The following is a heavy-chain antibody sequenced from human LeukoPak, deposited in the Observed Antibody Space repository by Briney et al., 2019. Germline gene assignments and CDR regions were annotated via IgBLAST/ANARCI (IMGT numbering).Heavy chain of an antibody. D-gene: IGHD5-12*01. J-gene: IGHJ4*02. CDR2: ISGSSTYI. V-gene: IGHV3-21*01. CDR1: GFTFSSHT. Sequence: RSGGSLRLSCAVSGFTFSSHTMSWVRQAPGKGLEWVSSISGSSTYIYYADSVRGRFTVSRDNAKNSLSLQMNSLRAEDTAVYYCAREIVTTGGDYWGQGTPVTVSS. CDR3: AREIVTTGGDY.